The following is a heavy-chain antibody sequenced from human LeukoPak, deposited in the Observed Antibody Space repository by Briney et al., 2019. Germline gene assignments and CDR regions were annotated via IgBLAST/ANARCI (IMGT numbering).Heavy chain of an antibody. Sequence: GGSLRLSCAASGFTFDDYAMHWVRHAPGKGLEWVSGISWNSGSIGYADSVKGRFTISRDNAKNSLYLQMNSLRAEDTALYYCARTKRYYDSSGLDYWGQGTLVTVSS. V-gene: IGHV3-9*01. CDR1: GFTFDDYA. J-gene: IGHJ4*02. D-gene: IGHD3-22*01. CDR2: ISWNSGSI. CDR3: ARTKRYYDSSGLDY.